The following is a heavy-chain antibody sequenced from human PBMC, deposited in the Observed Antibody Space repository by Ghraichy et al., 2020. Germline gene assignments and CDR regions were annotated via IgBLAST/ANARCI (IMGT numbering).Heavy chain of an antibody. CDR1: GFSFSTSS. Sequence: GGSLRLSCAASGFSFSTSSMSWVRQSQEKGLEWVSYISHSSRYIYYADSVKGRFTISRDNAKNSLSLQMNSLRDEDTAVYYCARDFLGDHPFWGQGTPVIVSS. CDR3: ARDFLGDHPF. V-gene: IGHV3-48*02. J-gene: IGHJ4*02. D-gene: IGHD2/OR15-2a*01. CDR2: ISHSSRYI.